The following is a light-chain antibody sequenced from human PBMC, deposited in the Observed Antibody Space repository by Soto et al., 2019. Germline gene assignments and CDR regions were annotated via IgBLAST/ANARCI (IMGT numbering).Light chain of an antibody. J-gene: IGLJ1*01. V-gene: IGLV1-40*01. CDR3: TSPTPGSLYV. CDR2: GNT. Sequence: QSVLTQPPSVSGAPGQRVSISCTGSSTNIGAGYGVHWYQQRPGTAPKLLIVGNTIRPSGVPDRFSASTSGTSASLAISGLQAEDEADYFCTSPTPGSLYVFGTGTKVTVL. CDR1: STNIGAGYG.